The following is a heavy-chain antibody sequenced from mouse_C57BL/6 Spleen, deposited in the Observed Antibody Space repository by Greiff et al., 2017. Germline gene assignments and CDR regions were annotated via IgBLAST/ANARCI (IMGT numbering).Heavy chain of an antibody. CDR2: ISSGSSTI. Sequence: EVKLVESGGGLVKPGGSLKLSCAASGFTFSDYGMHWVRQAPERGLEWVAYISSGSSTIYYADTVKGRFTIYRDNATNTLFLQMTSLRSEDTAMYYGARGAYYSNSAWFAYWGQGTLVTVSA. CDR1: GFTFSDYG. J-gene: IGHJ3*01. V-gene: IGHV5-17*01. CDR3: ARGAYYSNSAWFAY. D-gene: IGHD2-5*01.